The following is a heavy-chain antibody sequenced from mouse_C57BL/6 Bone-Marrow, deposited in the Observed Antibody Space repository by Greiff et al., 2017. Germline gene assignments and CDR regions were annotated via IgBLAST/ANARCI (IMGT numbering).Heavy chain of an antibody. V-gene: IGHV1-15*01. CDR3: TRSNWDVGAY. CDR1: GYTFTDYE. Sequence: QVQLQQSGAELVRPGASVTLSCTASGYTFTDYEMHWVKQTPVHGLEWIGAIDPETGGTASNPKFKGKAILTADKSSSTAYMELRSLTSEDSAVDYCTRSNWDVGAYWGQGTLVTVSA. CDR2: IDPETGGT. D-gene: IGHD4-1*01. J-gene: IGHJ3*01.